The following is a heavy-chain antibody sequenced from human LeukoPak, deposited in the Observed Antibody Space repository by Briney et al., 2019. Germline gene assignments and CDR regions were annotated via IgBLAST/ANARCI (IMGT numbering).Heavy chain of an antibody. Sequence: PRGSLRLSCAASGFTFSSYWMHWVRQAPGKGLVWVSRINSDGSSTSYADSVKGRFTISRDNAKNTLYLQMNSLRAEDTAVYYCAREGTMAPFDYWGQGTLVTVSS. J-gene: IGHJ4*02. D-gene: IGHD1-7*01. CDR3: AREGTMAPFDY. CDR1: GFTFSSYW. CDR2: INSDGSST. V-gene: IGHV3-74*01.